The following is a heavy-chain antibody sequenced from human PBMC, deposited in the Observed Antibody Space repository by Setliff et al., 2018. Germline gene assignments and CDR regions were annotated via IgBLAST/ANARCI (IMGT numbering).Heavy chain of an antibody. Sequence: SETLSLTCTVPGGSISSISYYWGWIRQPPGKGLEWIGTIYDSGNTYYNLSLKSRVTISVDTSKNQFSLKLNSVTAADTGVYYCASCRYQVPYDYWGQGTLVTVSS. CDR1: GGSISSISYY. D-gene: IGHD2-2*01. J-gene: IGHJ4*02. V-gene: IGHV4-39*01. CDR2: IYDSGNT. CDR3: ASCRYQVPYDY.